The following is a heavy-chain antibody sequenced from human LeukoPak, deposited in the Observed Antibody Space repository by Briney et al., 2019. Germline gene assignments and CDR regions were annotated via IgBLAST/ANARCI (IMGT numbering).Heavy chain of an antibody. CDR3: ARVSPQPR. Sequence: SETLSLTCAVYGGSFSGYYWSWIRQPPGKGLEWIGEINHSGSTNYNPSLKSRVTISVDTSKNQFSLKLSSVTAADTAVYYCARVSPQPRWGQGTLVTVSS. CDR1: GGSFSGYY. D-gene: IGHD1-14*01. J-gene: IGHJ4*02. CDR2: INHSGST. V-gene: IGHV4-34*01.